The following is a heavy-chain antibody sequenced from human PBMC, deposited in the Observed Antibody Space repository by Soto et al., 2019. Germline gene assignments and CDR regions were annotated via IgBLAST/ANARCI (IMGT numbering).Heavy chain of an antibody. J-gene: IGHJ4*02. D-gene: IGHD3-9*01. CDR1: GGSISSSSYY. V-gene: IGHV4-39*01. CDR3: ATHYDILTGYLDY. CDR2: IYYSGST. Sequence: QLQLQESGPGLVKPSETLSLTCTVSGGSISSSSYYWGWIRQPPGKGLEWIGSIYYSGSTYYNPSLKSRVTISVDTSKNQFSLKLSSVTAADTAVYYCATHYDILTGYLDYWGQGTLVTVSS.